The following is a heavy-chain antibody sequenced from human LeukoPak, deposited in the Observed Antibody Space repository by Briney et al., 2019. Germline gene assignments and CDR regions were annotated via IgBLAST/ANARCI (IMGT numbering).Heavy chain of an antibody. CDR1: GASISSHY. CDR2: INHSGST. CDR3: ARRPYDFWSGSKGQYWYFDL. V-gene: IGHV4-34*01. J-gene: IGHJ2*01. D-gene: IGHD3-3*01. Sequence: SSETLSLTCTVAGASISSHYWSWIRQPPGKGLEWIGEINHSGSTNYNPSLKSRVTISVDTSKNQFSLKRSSVTAADTAVYYCARRPYDFWSGSKGQYWYFDLWGRGTLVTVSS.